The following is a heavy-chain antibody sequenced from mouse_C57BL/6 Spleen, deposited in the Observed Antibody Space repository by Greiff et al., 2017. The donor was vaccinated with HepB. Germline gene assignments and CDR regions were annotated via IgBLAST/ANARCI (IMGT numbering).Heavy chain of an antibody. CDR3: ARPLYYGSSPYYFDY. CDR2: IYPGSGST. D-gene: IGHD1-1*01. Sequence: VQLQQSGAELVKPGASVKMSCKASGYTFTSYWITWVKQRPGQGLEWIGDIYPGSGSTNYNEKFKSKATLTVDTSSSTAYMQLSSLTSEDSAVYYCARPLYYGSSPYYFDYWGQGTTLTVSS. CDR1: GYTFTSYW. V-gene: IGHV1-55*01. J-gene: IGHJ2*01.